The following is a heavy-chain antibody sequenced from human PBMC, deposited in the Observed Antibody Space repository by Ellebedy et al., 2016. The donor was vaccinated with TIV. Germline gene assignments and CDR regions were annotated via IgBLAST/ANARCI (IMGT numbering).Heavy chain of an antibody. CDR3: AKDVNSGWFDY. Sequence: GGSLRLXXAASGFTFSSYGMHWVRQAPGKGLEWVAVIWYDGSNKYYADSVKGRFTISRDNSKNTLYLQMNSLRAEDTAVYYCAKDVNSGWFDYWGQGTLVTVSS. CDR2: IWYDGSNK. D-gene: IGHD6-19*01. J-gene: IGHJ4*02. CDR1: GFTFSSYG. V-gene: IGHV3-33*06.